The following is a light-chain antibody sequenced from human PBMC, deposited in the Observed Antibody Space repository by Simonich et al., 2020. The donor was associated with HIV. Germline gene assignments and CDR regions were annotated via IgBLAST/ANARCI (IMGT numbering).Light chain of an antibody. CDR1: ALPNQF. CDR3: QSADSSGTHRV. CDR2: KDT. J-gene: IGLJ2*01. Sequence: SYELTQPPSVSVSPGQTARISCSGDALPNQFAYWYQQKPGPVPVLVMVKDTERPSGIPERFSGSSSGTAVTLTISGVQAEDEADYYCQSADSSGTHRVFGGGTKLTVL. V-gene: IGLV3-25*03.